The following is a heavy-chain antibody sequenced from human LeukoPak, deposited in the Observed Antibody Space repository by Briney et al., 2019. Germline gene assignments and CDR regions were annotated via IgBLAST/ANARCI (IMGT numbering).Heavy chain of an antibody. Sequence: GASVKVSCKASGYTFTSYDISWVRQAPGQGLEWMGWISAYNGNTNYAQKLQGRVTMTTDTSTSTAYMELRSLRSDDTAVYYCARRRAAAVLPDDAFDIWGQGTMVTVSS. V-gene: IGHV1-18*01. CDR1: GYTFTSYD. CDR2: ISAYNGNT. D-gene: IGHD6-13*01. J-gene: IGHJ3*02. CDR3: ARRRAAAVLPDDAFDI.